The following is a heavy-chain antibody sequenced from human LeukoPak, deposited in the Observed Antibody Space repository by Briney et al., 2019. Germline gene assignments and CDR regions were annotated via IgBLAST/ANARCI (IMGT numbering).Heavy chain of an antibody. CDR1: GFTFSSYA. Sequence: GGSLRLSCAVSGFTFSSYAMSWVRQAPGKGPEWVSGISGSGGNTYCADSVKGRFTISRDNSKNTLYLQMNSLRAEDTAVYYCARGPPIEQWLTMMNFDYWGQGTLVTVSS. CDR2: ISGSGGNT. D-gene: IGHD6-19*01. J-gene: IGHJ4*02. V-gene: IGHV3-23*01. CDR3: ARGPPIEQWLTMMNFDY.